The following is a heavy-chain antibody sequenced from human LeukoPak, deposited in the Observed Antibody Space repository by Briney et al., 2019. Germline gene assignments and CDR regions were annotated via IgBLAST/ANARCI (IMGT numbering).Heavy chain of an antibody. CDR3: ARARIQLWLEYGGLFDY. CDR1: GGSISSSSYY. J-gene: IGHJ4*02. D-gene: IGHD5-18*01. V-gene: IGHV4-39*07. Sequence: PSETLSLTCTVSGGSISSSSYYWGWIRQPPGKGLEWIGSIYYSGSTYYNPSLKSRVTISVDTSKNQFSLKLSSVTAADTAVYYCARARIQLWLEYGGLFDYWGQGTLVTVS. CDR2: IYYSGST.